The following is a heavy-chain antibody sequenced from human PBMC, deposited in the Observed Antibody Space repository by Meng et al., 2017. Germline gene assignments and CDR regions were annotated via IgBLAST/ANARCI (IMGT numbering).Heavy chain of an antibody. V-gene: IGHV3-23*04. J-gene: IGHJ4*02. CDR3: AKGPQTTKSLTAY. Sequence: VRMVELGGGLVPPGGSLRPCCAASGFTFSSYAMSWVRQAPGKGLEWVSAISGSGGSTYYADSVKGRFTISRDNSKNTLYLQMNSLRAEDTAVYYCAKGPQTTKSLTAYWGQGTLVTVSS. CDR1: GFTFSSYA. D-gene: IGHD2-21*02. CDR2: ISGSGGST.